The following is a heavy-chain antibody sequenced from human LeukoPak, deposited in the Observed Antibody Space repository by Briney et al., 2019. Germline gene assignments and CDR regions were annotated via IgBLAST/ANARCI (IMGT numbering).Heavy chain of an antibody. D-gene: IGHD3-22*01. CDR2: INTNTGNP. CDR3: ARGQDTTGFFNY. Sequence: ASVKVSCTASGYTFTSYAMNWVRQAPGQGLEWMGWINTNTGNPTYAQGFTGRFVFSLDTPVSTAYLQISSLKAEDTAVYYCARGQDTTGFFNYWGQGTLVTVSS. CDR1: GYTFTSYA. J-gene: IGHJ4*02. V-gene: IGHV7-4-1*02.